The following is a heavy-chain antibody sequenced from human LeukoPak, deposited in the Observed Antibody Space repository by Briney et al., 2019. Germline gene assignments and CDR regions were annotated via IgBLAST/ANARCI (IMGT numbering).Heavy chain of an antibody. Sequence: GGSLRLSCAASGFTVSSNYMSWIRQAPGKGLEWVSYISSSGSTIYYADSVKGRFTISRDNAKNSLYLQMNSLRAEDTAVYYCARVTHEYYDFWSGYPRGFWFDPWGQGTLVTVSS. CDR1: GFTVSSNY. V-gene: IGHV3-11*04. D-gene: IGHD3-3*01. CDR2: ISSSGSTI. J-gene: IGHJ5*02. CDR3: ARVTHEYYDFWSGYPRGFWFDP.